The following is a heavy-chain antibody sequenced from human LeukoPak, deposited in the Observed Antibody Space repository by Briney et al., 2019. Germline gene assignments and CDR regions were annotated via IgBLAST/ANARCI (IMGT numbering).Heavy chain of an antibody. J-gene: IGHJ4*02. CDR2: IKRDGSEK. CDR1: GFIFSTYW. V-gene: IGHV3-7*01. D-gene: IGHD3-22*01. CDR3: ARDHEDYYDSSGFLDY. Sequence: GGSPRLSCAASGFIFSTYWMSWVRQAPGKGLEWVASIKRDGSEKYYVDSLKGRFTISRDNAKNSLYLQMNSLRAEDTAVYYCARDHEDYYDSSGFLDYWGQGTLVTVSS.